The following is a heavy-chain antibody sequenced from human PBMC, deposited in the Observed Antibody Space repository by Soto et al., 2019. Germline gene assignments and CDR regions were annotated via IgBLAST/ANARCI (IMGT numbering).Heavy chain of an antibody. CDR3: ARGDYYGPGSYYKKAFDY. D-gene: IGHD3-10*01. CDR1: GDTFSSYA. J-gene: IGHJ4*02. V-gene: IGHV1-69*13. CDR2: IIPIFGTA. Sequence: SVKVSCKASGDTFSSYAISWVRQAPGQGLEWMGGIIPIFGTANYAQKFQGRVTITADESTSTAYMELSSLRSEDTAVYYCARGDYYGPGSYYKKAFDYWGQGTLVTVSS.